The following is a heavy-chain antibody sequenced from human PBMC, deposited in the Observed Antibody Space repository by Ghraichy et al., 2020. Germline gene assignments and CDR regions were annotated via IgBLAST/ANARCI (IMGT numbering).Heavy chain of an antibody. CDR1: GGSISSSNW. Sequence: SETLSLTCAVSGGSISSSNWWSWVRQPPGKGLEWIGEIYHSGSTNYNPSLKSRVTISVDKSKNQFSLKLSSVTAADTAVYYCARDCSSTSCYERYWFDPWGQGTLVTVSS. V-gene: IGHV4-4*02. D-gene: IGHD2-2*01. J-gene: IGHJ5*02. CDR3: ARDCSSTSCYERYWFDP. CDR2: IYHSGST.